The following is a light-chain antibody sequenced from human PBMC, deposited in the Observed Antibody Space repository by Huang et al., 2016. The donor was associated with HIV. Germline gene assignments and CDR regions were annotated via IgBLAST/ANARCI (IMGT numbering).Light chain of an antibody. CDR1: QSIGNY. V-gene: IGKV1-39*01. CDR3: QQSYTAPKLT. J-gene: IGKJ4*01. CDR2: GAS. Sequence: DIQMTQSPSSLSASIGDRVTITCRKSQSIGNYLNVYQQKPGKAPKVLIYGASSLQRGVPSRFSGSGSGTDFTLTISSLQPEESATYYCQQSYTAPKLTFGGGTKVEIK.